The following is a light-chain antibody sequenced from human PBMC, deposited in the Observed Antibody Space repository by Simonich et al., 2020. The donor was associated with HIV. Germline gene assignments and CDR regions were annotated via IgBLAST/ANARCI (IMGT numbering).Light chain of an antibody. J-gene: IGKJ5*01. V-gene: IGKV4-1*01. CDR2: WAS. CDR1: QSVLYSSNHKNY. Sequence: DIVMTQSPDSLAVSLGERATINCKSSQSVLYSSNHKNYLAWYQQKPRQPPNLLIYWASTRESGVPDRFSGSGSVTNFTLTISSLQAEDVALYYCQQYYSTPITFGQGTRLEIK. CDR3: QQYYSTPIT.